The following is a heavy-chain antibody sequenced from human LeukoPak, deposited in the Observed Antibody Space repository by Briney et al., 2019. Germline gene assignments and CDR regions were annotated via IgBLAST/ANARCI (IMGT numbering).Heavy chain of an antibody. CDR2: ISAYNGNT. Sequence: ASVKVSCKASGYTFTSYGISWVRQAPGQGLEWMGWISAYNGNTNYAQKLQGRVTMTTDTSTSTVYMELRSLRSDDTAVYYCARDTTYYDSSGYKIDYWGQGTLVTVSS. D-gene: IGHD3-22*01. CDR3: ARDTTYYDSSGYKIDY. CDR1: GYTFTSYG. V-gene: IGHV1-18*01. J-gene: IGHJ4*02.